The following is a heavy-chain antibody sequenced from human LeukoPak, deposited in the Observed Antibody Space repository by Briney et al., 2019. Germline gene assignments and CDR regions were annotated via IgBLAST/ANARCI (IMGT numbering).Heavy chain of an antibody. CDR1: GGTFSSYV. CDR2: IIPILGIA. V-gene: IGHV1-69*04. J-gene: IGHJ4*02. D-gene: IGHD3-22*01. CDR3: ASPPSDYYDSRDYFDY. Sequence: SVKVSCKASGGTFSSYVISWVRQAPGQGLEWMGRIIPILGIANYAQKFQGRVTITADKSTSTAYMELSSLRSEDTAVYYCASPPSDYYDSRDYFDYWGQGTLVTVSS.